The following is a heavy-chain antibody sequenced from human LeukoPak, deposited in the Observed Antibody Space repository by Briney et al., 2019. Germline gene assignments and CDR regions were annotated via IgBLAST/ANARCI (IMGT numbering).Heavy chain of an antibody. CDR3: ARGPDPEDRMIDY. V-gene: IGHV4-59*01. Sequence: SETLSLTSTVSGGSISSYYWSWMPQPPGKGREGMGYIYYSGSTHYNPSLKRRVTTSANTTTNQFSLKLSSVTAADTAVYYCARGPDPEDRMIDYWGQGTLVTVSS. D-gene: IGHD2/OR15-2a*01. CDR1: GGSISSYY. CDR2: IYYSGST. J-gene: IGHJ4*02.